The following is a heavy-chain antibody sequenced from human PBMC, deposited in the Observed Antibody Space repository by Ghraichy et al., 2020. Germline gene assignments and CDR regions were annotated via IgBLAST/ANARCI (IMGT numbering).Heavy chain of an antibody. Sequence: SETLSLTCAVYGGSFSGYYWSWIRQPPGKGLEWIGEINHSGSTNYNPSLKSRVTISVDTSKNQFSLKLSSVTAADTAMYYCARGRGGYDVWGQGTLVTVSS. CDR2: INHSGST. D-gene: IGHD5-12*01. CDR3: ARGRGGYDV. V-gene: IGHV4-34*01. CDR1: GGSFSGYY. J-gene: IGHJ4*02.